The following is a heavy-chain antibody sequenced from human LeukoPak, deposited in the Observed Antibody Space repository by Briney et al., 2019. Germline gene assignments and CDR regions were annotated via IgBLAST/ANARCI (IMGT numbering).Heavy chain of an antibody. V-gene: IGHV4-39*07. Sequence: PSETLSLTCTVSGGSISSSYYSWGWIRQPPGEGLEWIGNIYYAGSTYDNPSLKSRVTISVDTSKNQFSLKLSSVTAADTAVYYCARVHVGYDTDHTPDSYYFDYWGQGTLVTVSS. CDR2: IYYAGST. J-gene: IGHJ4*02. CDR3: ARVHVGYDTDHTPDSYYFDY. CDR1: GGSISSSYYS. D-gene: IGHD3-22*01.